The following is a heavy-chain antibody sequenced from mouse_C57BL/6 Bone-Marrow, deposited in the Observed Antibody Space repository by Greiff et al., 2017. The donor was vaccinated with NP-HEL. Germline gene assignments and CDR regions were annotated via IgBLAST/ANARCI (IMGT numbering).Heavy chain of an antibody. CDR2: IFPGSGST. CDR3: ARGNSITTVVATRNAMDY. V-gene: IGHV1-75*01. CDR1: GYTFTDYY. J-gene: IGHJ4*01. D-gene: IGHD1-1*01. Sequence: QVHVKQSGPELVKPGASVKISCKASGYTFTDYYINWVKQRPGQGLEWIGWIFPGSGSTYYNEKFKGKATLTVDKSSSTAYMLLSSLTSEDSAVYFCARGNSITTVVATRNAMDYWGQGTSVTVSS.